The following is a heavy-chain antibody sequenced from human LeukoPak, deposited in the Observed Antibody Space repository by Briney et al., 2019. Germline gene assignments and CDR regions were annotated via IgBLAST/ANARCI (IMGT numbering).Heavy chain of an antibody. CDR1: GYTFTSYG. J-gene: IGHJ4*02. CDR3: ARVSQYHYDGTGYLQDDF. CDR2: ISAYNGNT. V-gene: IGHV1-18*01. D-gene: IGHD3-22*01. Sequence: ASVKVSCKASGYTFTSYGISWVRQAPGQGLEWMGWISAYNGNTNYAQKLQGRVTMTTDTSTSTAYLELSSLRPEDTAVYYCARVSQYHYDGTGYLQDDFWGQGTLVTVSS.